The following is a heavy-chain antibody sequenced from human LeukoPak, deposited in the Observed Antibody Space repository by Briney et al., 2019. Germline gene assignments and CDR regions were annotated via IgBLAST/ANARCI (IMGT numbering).Heavy chain of an antibody. Sequence: GGSLRLSCAVSGFTFSSNYMSWVRQAPGKGLEWVSVIYSDGTTFYADSVKGRFTISRDNSKNTLYLQMNSLRDEDTAVYYCARDYGSAEPFDYWGQGTLVTVSS. J-gene: IGHJ4*02. CDR2: IYSDGTT. V-gene: IGHV3-66*01. CDR1: GFTFSSNY. D-gene: IGHD4-17*01. CDR3: ARDYGSAEPFDY.